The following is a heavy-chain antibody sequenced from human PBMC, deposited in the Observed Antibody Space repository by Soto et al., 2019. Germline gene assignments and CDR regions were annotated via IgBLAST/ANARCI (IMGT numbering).Heavy chain of an antibody. CDR1: GYIFTDYH. D-gene: IGHD6-13*01. V-gene: IGHV1-2*04. Sequence: QVQLVQSGAEVKKPGASVKVSCKASGYIFTDYHIHWVRQAPGQGLEFMGWINTDNGGAGSAQQFQGWVTVTRDTSITTVYLELSNLRSDDTAVYFCAKERGSNSLHPSYNWFDTWGQGTLITVSS. J-gene: IGHJ5*02. CDR3: AKERGSNSLHPSYNWFDT. CDR2: INTDNGGA.